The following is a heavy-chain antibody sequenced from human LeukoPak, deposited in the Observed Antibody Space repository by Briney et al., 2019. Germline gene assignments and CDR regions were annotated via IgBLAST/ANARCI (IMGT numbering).Heavy chain of an antibody. Sequence: ASVKVSCKASGYTFTNYDINWVRQATGQGLEWMGYMNPNSGNSAYALKFQGRVTITTDASISTASMELSGLRSEDTALYYCAREGLDYWGQGTLVTVSS. CDR2: MNPNSGNS. J-gene: IGHJ4*02. V-gene: IGHV1-8*01. CDR3: AREGLDY. CDR1: GYTFTNYD.